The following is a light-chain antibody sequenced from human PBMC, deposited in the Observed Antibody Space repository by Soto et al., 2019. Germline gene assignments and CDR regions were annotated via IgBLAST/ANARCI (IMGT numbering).Light chain of an antibody. J-gene: IGKJ1*01. CDR1: QSVSSSY. V-gene: IGKV3-20*01. Sequence: EIGLTQSPGTLSLSPGERATLSCRASQSVSSSYLAWYQQKPGQAPRLLIYDASSRATGIPDRFSGSGSGTDFTLTISRLEPEDFAVYYCQQYGNSAWTFGQGTKVDIK. CDR2: DAS. CDR3: QQYGNSAWT.